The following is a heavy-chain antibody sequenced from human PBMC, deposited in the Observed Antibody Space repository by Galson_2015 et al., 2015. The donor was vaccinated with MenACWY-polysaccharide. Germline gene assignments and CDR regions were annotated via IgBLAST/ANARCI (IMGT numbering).Heavy chain of an antibody. J-gene: IGHJ4*02. CDR3: AKMYGDLSVGLNL. V-gene: IGHV3-23*01. CDR1: EFSFGNYP. D-gene: IGHD4-17*01. CDR2: ISKSGDRT. Sequence: SLRLSCAASEFSFGNYPMNWVRQAPGKGLEWVSFISKSGDRTNYADSVKGRFTISRDNSKNTLYLQMNSLRAEDTAVYYCAKMYGDLSVGLNLWGQGTLVTVSS.